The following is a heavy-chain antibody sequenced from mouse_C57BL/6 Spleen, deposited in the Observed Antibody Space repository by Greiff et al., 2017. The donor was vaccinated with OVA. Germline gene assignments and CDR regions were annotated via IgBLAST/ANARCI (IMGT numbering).Heavy chain of an antibody. Sequence: QVQLQQPGAELVKPGASVKMSCKASGSTFTSYWITWVKQRPGQGLEWIGDIYPGSGSTNYNEKFKSKATLTVDTSSSTAYMQLSSLTSEDSAVYYCARSPFFITTVVNFDYWGQGTTLTVSS. CDR2: IYPGSGST. V-gene: IGHV1-55*01. CDR3: ARSPFFITTVVNFDY. D-gene: IGHD1-1*01. CDR1: GSTFTSYW. J-gene: IGHJ2*01.